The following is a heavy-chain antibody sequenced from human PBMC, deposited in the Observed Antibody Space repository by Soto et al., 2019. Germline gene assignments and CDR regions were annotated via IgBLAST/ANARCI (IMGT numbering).Heavy chain of an antibody. Sequence: PSQTLSLTCAISGDSVSSNSAAWNWIRQSPSRGLEWLGRTYYRSKWYNDYAVSVKSRITINPDTSKNQFSLQLNSVTPEDTAVYYCARATIAVATARDYYYYGMDVWGQGTTVTV. D-gene: IGHD6-19*01. V-gene: IGHV6-1*01. J-gene: IGHJ6*02. CDR2: TYYRSKWYN. CDR1: GDSVSSNSAA. CDR3: ARATIAVATARDYYYYGMDV.